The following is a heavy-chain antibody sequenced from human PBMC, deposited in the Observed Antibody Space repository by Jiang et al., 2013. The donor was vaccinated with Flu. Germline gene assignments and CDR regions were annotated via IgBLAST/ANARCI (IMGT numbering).Heavy chain of an antibody. J-gene: IGHJ3*02. CDR2: IIPSFGTA. D-gene: IGHD1-26*01. V-gene: IGHV1-69*06. CDR3: ARDRQWELLGDAFDI. Sequence: EVKKPGSSVKASCEASGGTFSTYAISWVRQAPGHGLEWMGGIIPSFGTARYAQKFQGRVTITADKSTSTAYMELSSLRSDDTAVYYCARDRQWELLGDAFDIWGQGTMVTVSS. CDR1: GGTFSTYA.